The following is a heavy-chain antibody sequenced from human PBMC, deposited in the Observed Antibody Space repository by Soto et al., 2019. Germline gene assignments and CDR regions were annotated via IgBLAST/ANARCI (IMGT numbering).Heavy chain of an antibody. V-gene: IGHV3-23*01. D-gene: IGHD3-16*02. CDR1: GFTFSYYA. J-gene: IGHJ4*02. Sequence: GGSLRLSCAASGFTFSYYAMSWVRQAPGKGLEWVSGISGGGDSTYYADSVKGRFTISRDNSKNTLYLQMNSLTAEDTAVYYCAKDLLMITFGGVIAHFDCWGQGT. CDR3: AKDLLMITFGGVIAHFDC. CDR2: ISGGGDST.